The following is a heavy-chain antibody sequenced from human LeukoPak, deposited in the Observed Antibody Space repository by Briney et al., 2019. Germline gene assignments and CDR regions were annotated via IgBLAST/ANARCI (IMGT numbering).Heavy chain of an antibody. J-gene: IGHJ4*02. CDR1: GFTFSSYW. Sequence: GGSLRLSCAASGFTFSSYWMHWVRQAPGKGLVWVSLINNDGSSTSYADSAKGRFTISRDNAKNSLYLQMNSLRAEDTAVCYWARGGYDKPIDYWGQGTLVTVSS. V-gene: IGHV3-74*01. CDR2: INNDGSST. CDR3: ARGGYDKPIDY. D-gene: IGHD2-2*01.